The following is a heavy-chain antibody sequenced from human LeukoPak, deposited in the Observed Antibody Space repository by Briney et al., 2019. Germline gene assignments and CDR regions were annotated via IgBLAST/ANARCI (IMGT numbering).Heavy chain of an antibody. Sequence: GGSLRLSCGASGFSFSNYAMTWVRQAPGKGLEWVSGISDSGSTAFYADSVKGRFTSSRDNPKNTLYLQINSLRAEDTAVYYCAKDMQTWPRFPDYWDQGTLVTVSS. CDR3: AKDMQTWPRFPDY. V-gene: IGHV3-23*01. CDR1: GFSFSNYA. CDR2: ISDSGSTA. D-gene: IGHD5-12*01. J-gene: IGHJ4*02.